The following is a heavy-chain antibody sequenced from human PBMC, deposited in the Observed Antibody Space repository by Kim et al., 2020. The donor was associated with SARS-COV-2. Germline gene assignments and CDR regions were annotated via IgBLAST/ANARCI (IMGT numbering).Heavy chain of an antibody. CDR1: GFTFSSYS. J-gene: IGHJ6*02. Sequence: GGSLRLSCAASGFTFSSYSMNWVRQAPGKGLEWVSYISSSSSTIYYADSVKGRFTISRDNAKNSLYLQMNSLRDEDTAVYYCARDQGYSGYDYVFDYYYGMDVWGQGPRSPSP. CDR2: ISSSSSTI. CDR3: ARDQGYSGYDYVFDYYYGMDV. V-gene: IGHV3-48*02. D-gene: IGHD5-12*01.